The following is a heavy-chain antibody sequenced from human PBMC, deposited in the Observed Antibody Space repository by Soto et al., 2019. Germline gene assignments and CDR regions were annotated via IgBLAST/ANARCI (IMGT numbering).Heavy chain of an antibody. Sequence: SETLSLTCTVSGGSISVGGHYWGWIRQPPGKGLEWIGFMYYTGDTYYNPSLKSRLSISVDTSMNQFSLELTSVTAADTAVYYCASSDPYYFFDYWGLGTLVTVSS. D-gene: IGHD2-21*01. J-gene: IGHJ4*02. CDR1: GGSISVGGHY. CDR2: MYYTGDT. V-gene: IGHV4-31*03. CDR3: ASSDPYYFFDY.